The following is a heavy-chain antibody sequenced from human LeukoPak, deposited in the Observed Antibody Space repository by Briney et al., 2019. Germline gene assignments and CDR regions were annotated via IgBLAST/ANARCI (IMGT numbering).Heavy chain of an antibody. CDR3: ARTEAGTDYFDY. Sequence: GGSLRLSCAASGFTFSSYSMNWVRQAPGKGLEWVSSISSSSSYIYYADSVKGRFTISRDNAKNSLYLQMNSLRAEDTAVYYCARTEAGTDYFDYWGQGTLVTVSS. V-gene: IGHV3-21*01. CDR1: GFTFSSYS. J-gene: IGHJ4*02. CDR2: ISSSSSYI. D-gene: IGHD6-19*01.